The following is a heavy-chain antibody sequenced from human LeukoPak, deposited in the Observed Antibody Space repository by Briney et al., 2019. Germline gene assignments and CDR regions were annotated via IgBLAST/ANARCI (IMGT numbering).Heavy chain of an antibody. J-gene: IGHJ4*02. V-gene: IGHV4-4*09. CDR3: ARRAPYSSGDYFDY. D-gene: IGHD6-25*01. Sequence: ASETLSLTCTVSGGSISSYYWSWTRQPPGKGLEWIGYIYTSGSTNYNPSLKSRVTISVDTSKNQFSLKLSSVTAADTAVYYCARRAPYSSGDYFDYWGQGTLVTVSS. CDR1: GGSISSYY. CDR2: IYTSGST.